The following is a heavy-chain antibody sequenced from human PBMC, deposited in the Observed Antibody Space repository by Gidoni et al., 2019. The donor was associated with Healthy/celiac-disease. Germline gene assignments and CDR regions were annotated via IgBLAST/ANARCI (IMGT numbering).Heavy chain of an antibody. J-gene: IGHJ4*02. V-gene: IGHV3-7*01. CDR3: AREVGLPYFDY. CDR2: IKQDGSEK. CDR1: GFTFSSYW. D-gene: IGHD1-7*01. Sequence: EVQLVESGGGLVQPGGARRLSSAASGFTFSSYWMSWVRQAPGKWLEGLANIKQDGSEKYYVDSVKGRFTISRDNAKNSLYLQMNSLRAEDTAVYYCAREVGLPYFDYWGQGTLVTVSS.